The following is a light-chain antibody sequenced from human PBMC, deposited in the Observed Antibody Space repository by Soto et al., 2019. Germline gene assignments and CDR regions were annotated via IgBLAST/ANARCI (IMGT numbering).Light chain of an antibody. Sequence: EVVLTQSPGTLSLSPGERATLSCRASQSVGSSYLAWYQQKPGQAPRVLIYGTSSRATGIPDRFSGSGSGTDFTLTISILEPEDFAVYYCQQYGTSPRTFGQGTKVDIK. V-gene: IGKV3-20*01. CDR2: GTS. J-gene: IGKJ1*01. CDR3: QQYGTSPRT. CDR1: QSVGSSY.